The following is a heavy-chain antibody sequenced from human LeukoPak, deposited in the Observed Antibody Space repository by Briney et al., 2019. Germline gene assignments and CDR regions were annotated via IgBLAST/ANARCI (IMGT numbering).Heavy chain of an antibody. V-gene: IGHV3-66*01. CDR1: GFTVSSNY. D-gene: IGHD3-10*01. CDR3: ARGFSSWGSYYYLNYYYYYMDV. Sequence: PGGSLRLSCAASGFTVSSNYMSWVRQAPGKGLEWVSVIYSGGSTYYADSVKGRFTISRDNSKNTLYLQMNSLRAEDTAVYYCARGFSSWGSYYYLNYYYYYMDVWGKGTTVTISS. J-gene: IGHJ6*03. CDR2: IYSGGST.